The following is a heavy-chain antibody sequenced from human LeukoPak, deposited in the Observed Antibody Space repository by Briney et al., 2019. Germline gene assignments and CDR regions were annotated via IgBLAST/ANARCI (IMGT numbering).Heavy chain of an antibody. CDR2: ISGSGGDT. D-gene: IGHD3-3*01. Sequence: GGSLRLSCAASGFTFSSYAMSWVRQAPGKGLEWVSTISGSGGDTYYADSVKGRFTISRDNSKNTLYLQMNSLRAEDTAVYYCAKVPHYDFWSGYYTDYWGQGTLVTVSS. CDR3: AKVPHYDFWSGYYTDY. J-gene: IGHJ4*02. CDR1: GFTFSSYA. V-gene: IGHV3-23*01.